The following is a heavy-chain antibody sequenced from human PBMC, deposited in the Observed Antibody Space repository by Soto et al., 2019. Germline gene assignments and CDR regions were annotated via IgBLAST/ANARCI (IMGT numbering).Heavy chain of an antibody. D-gene: IGHD4-4*01. CDR2: IYHSGST. V-gene: IGHV4-30-2*01. J-gene: IGHJ4*02. CDR1: GGSINTATHS. Sequence: QLQLQESGSGLVKPSQTLSLTCAVSGGSINTATHSWSWIRQPPGKGLEWIGYIYHSGSTYYNPSVNSAVTISIYKSNDQFSLGLSSVTAAETAVYYCARGGGVTTTGDDYWGQGILVTVSS. CDR3: ARGGGVTTTGDDY.